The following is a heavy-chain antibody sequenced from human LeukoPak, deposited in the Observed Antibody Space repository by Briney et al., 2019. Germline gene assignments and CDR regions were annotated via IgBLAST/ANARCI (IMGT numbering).Heavy chain of an antibody. CDR2: ISYSGST. J-gene: IGHJ4*02. CDR3: ARRGRAAGKYGGYEYWYFDY. D-gene: IGHD5-12*01. CDR1: GGSMSNYY. Sequence: SETLSLTCTVSGGSMSNYYWSWVRQTPGKGLEWIGYISYSGSTNHNPPLKSRVTISVDTSENRFSLKLSSVTAADTAVYYCARRGRAAGKYGGYEYWYFDYWGQGTLVTVSS. V-gene: IGHV4-59*08.